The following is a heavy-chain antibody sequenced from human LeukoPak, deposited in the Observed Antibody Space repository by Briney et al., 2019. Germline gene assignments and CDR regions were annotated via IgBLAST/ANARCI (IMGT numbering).Heavy chain of an antibody. CDR2: IYYSGST. CDR1: GGSISSYY. J-gene: IGHJ4*02. D-gene: IGHD3-10*01. Sequence: PSETLSLTCTVSGGSISSYYWSWIRQPPGKGLGWIGYIYYSGSTNYNPSLKSRVTISVDTSKNQFSLKLSSVTAADTAVYYCARTYYGSGSYYGYLFDYWGQGTLVTVSS. V-gene: IGHV4-59*01. CDR3: ARTYYGSGSYYGYLFDY.